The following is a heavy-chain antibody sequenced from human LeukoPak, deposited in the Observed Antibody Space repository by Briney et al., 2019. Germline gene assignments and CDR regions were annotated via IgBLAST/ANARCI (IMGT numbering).Heavy chain of an antibody. CDR2: IYSGGST. CDR1: EFTVSSNY. J-gene: IGHJ4*02. CDR3: ARVFVDTAMVSTFGPFDY. D-gene: IGHD5-18*01. Sequence: PGGSLRLSCAASEFTVSSNYMSWVRQAPGKGLEWVSVIYSGGSTYYADSVKGRFTISRDNSKNTLYLQMNSLRAEDTAVYYCARVFVDTAMVSTFGPFDYWGQGTLVTVSS. V-gene: IGHV3-66*01.